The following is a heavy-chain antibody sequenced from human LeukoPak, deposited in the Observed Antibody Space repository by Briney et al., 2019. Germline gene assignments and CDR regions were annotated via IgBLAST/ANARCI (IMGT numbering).Heavy chain of an antibody. CDR1: GGSISSYY. Sequence: SETLSLTCTVSGGSISSYYWSWIRQPAGKGLEWIGRIYTSGSTNYNPSLKSRVTISADTSKNQFSLKLNSVTAADTAVYYCARAVGATTSRSTYYMDVWGKGTTVTVSS. J-gene: IGHJ6*03. V-gene: IGHV4-4*07. CDR2: IYTSGST. CDR3: ARAVGATTSRSTYYMDV. D-gene: IGHD1-26*01.